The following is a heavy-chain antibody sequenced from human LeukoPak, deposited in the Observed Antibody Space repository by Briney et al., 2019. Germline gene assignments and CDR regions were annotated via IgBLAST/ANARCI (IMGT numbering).Heavy chain of an antibody. Sequence: SETLSLTCTVSGGSISSSSYYWGWIRQPPGKGLEWIGEINHSGSTNYNPSLKSRVTISVDTSKNQFSLKLSSVTAADTAVYYCARAATFGGVIVDWGQGTLVTVSS. CDR3: ARAATFGGVIVD. D-gene: IGHD3-16*02. CDR2: INHSGST. V-gene: IGHV4-39*07. J-gene: IGHJ4*02. CDR1: GGSISSSSYY.